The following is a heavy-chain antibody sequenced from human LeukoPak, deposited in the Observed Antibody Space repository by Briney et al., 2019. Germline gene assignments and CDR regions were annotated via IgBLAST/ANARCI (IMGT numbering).Heavy chain of an antibody. CDR2: ISSSGSTI. CDR1: GFTFSSYE. J-gene: IGHJ4*02. V-gene: IGHV3-48*03. D-gene: IGHD6-6*01. CDR3: ARVSSSSSFSSLFDY. Sequence: GGSLRLSCAASGFTFSSYEMNWVRQAPGKGLEWVSYISSSGSTIYYADSVKGRFTISRDNAKNSLYLQMNSLRAEDTAVYYCARVSSSSSFSSLFDYWGQGTLVTVSS.